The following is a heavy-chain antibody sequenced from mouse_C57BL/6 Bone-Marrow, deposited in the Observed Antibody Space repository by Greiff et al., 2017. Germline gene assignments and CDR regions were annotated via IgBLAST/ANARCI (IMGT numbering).Heavy chain of an antibody. V-gene: IGHV1-80*01. CDR3: ARRRGYSNYEAMDY. CDR2: IYPGDGDT. J-gene: IGHJ4*01. D-gene: IGHD2-5*01. CDR1: GYAFSSYW. Sequence: QVQLQQSGAELVKPGASVKISCKASGYAFSSYWLNWVKQRPGKGLEWIGQIYPGDGDTNYNGKFKGKATLTADKSSSTAYMQLSSLTSEDSAVYFGARRRGYSNYEAMDYWGQGTSVTVSS.